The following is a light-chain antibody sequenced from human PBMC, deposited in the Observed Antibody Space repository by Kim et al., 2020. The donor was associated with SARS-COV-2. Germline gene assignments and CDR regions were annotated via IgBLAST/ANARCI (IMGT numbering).Light chain of an antibody. CDR3: QVWDSSDYFYVV. J-gene: IGLJ2*01. CDR1: NIGINH. CDR2: YNS. Sequence: SYELTQPPSLSVAPGETARITCGGNNIGINHVHWYRQKPGQAPVLVIYYNSDRPSGIPERFSGSNSGTTVTLTISRVEAGDEADYYCQVWDSSDYFYVVFGGGTQLTVL. V-gene: IGLV3-21*01.